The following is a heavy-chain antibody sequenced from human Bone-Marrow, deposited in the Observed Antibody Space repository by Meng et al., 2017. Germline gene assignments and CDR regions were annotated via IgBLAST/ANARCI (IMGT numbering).Heavy chain of an antibody. D-gene: IGHD6-6*01. CDR1: GYTFTSYD. CDR3: ARGEDSSQFYYYYYYGMDV. CDR2: MNPNSGNT. J-gene: IGHJ6*02. V-gene: IGHV1-8*03. Sequence: ASVKVSYKASGYTFTSYDINWVRQATGQGLEWMGWMNPNSGNTGYAQKFQGRVTITRNTSISTAYMELSSLRSEDTAVYYCARGEDSSQFYYYYYYGMDVWGQGTTVTVSS.